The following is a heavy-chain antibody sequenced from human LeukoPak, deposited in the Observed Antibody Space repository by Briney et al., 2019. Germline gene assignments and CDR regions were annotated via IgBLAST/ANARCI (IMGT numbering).Heavy chain of an antibody. D-gene: IGHD6-19*01. V-gene: IGHV3-30*02. Sequence: GGSLRLSCAASGFTFSNYGMHWVRQAPGEGLAWVAFIRYDGSNKYYADSVKGRFTISRDTSKNTLYLQMNSLRAEDTAVYYCARERRHSSGLDYWGQGTLVTVSS. J-gene: IGHJ4*02. CDR1: GFTFSNYG. CDR3: ARERRHSSGLDY. CDR2: IRYDGSNK.